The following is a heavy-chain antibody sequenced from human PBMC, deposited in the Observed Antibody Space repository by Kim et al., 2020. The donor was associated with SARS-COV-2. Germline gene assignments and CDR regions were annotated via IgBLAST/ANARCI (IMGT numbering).Heavy chain of an antibody. CDR3: AGGTPYDYVWGSYRLYSYFDY. CDR1: GFTFSSYE. Sequence: GGSLRLSCAASGFTFSSYEMNWVRQAPGKGLEWVSYISSSGSTIYYADSVKGRFTISRYNAKNSLYLQMNSLRAEDTAVYYCAGGTPYDYVWGSYRLYSYFDYWGQGTLVTVSS. V-gene: IGHV3-48*03. J-gene: IGHJ4*02. D-gene: IGHD3-16*02. CDR2: ISSSGSTI.